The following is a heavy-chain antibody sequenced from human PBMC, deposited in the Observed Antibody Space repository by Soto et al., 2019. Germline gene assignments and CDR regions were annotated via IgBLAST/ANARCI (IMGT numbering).Heavy chain of an antibody. CDR1: GYTFATYG. CDR2: ISASNANT. D-gene: IGHD1-7*01. CDR3: ARSGRSWNLREFDY. J-gene: IGHJ4*02. Sequence: QVRLVQSGAEVKKPGASVKVSCKASGYTFATYGVSWVRQAPGQGLEWMGWISASNANTNYGQKLRGRVTMTTDTSTSTAYMELRSLRSDDTAVFYCARSGRSWNLREFDYWGQGTLVTVSS. V-gene: IGHV1-18*01.